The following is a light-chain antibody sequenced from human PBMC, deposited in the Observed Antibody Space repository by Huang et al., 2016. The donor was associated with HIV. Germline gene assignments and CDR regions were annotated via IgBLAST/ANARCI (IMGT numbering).Light chain of an antibody. Sequence: EIVLTQSPATLSLSPGERATLSCRASQSVGSYLAWYQHKPGQAPRLLIYAVSNRATGIPARFSGSGSGTDFTLTISSLEPEDFAFYYCQVHSNWPALIFGGGSKVEI. J-gene: IGKJ4*01. CDR3: QVHSNWPALI. CDR1: QSVGSY. CDR2: AVS. V-gene: IGKV3-11*01.